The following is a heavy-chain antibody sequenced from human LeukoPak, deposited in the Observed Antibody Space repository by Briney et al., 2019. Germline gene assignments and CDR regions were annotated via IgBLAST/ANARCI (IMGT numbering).Heavy chain of an antibody. CDR3: ARALYGYDSPFDY. CDR2: ISGSGGST. Sequence: GGSLRLSCAASGFTFSSYAMSWVRQAPGKGLEWVSAISGSGGSTYYADSVKGRFTISRDNAKNSLYLQMNSLRAEDTAVYYCARALYGYDSPFDYWGQGTLVTVSS. D-gene: IGHD3-22*01. J-gene: IGHJ4*02. V-gene: IGHV3-23*01. CDR1: GFTFSSYA.